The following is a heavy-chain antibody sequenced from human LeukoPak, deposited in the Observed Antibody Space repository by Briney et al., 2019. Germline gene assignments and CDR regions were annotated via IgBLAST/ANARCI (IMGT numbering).Heavy chain of an antibody. Sequence: PGGSLRLSCAASGFSVSSNYVSWVRQAPGKGLEWISLIYSGGTTYYAESVMGRFTISRDNSKNTLYLQMNSLRAEDTAVYYCARLSGWFDYWGQGTLVTVSS. CDR1: GFSVSSNY. CDR3: ARLSGWFDY. CDR2: IYSGGTT. J-gene: IGHJ4*02. V-gene: IGHV3-53*01. D-gene: IGHD6-19*01.